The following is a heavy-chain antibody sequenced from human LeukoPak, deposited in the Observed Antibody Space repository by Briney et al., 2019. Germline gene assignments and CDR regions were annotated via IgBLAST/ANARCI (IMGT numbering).Heavy chain of an antibody. Sequence: ASVKVSCKASGGTFSSYAISWVRQATGQGLEWMGWMNPNSGNTGYAQKFQGRVTITRNTSISTAYMELSSLRSEDTAVYYCARDFWSGYYPAWGQGTLVTVSS. CDR3: ARDFWSGYYPA. CDR1: GGTFSSYA. CDR2: MNPNSGNT. D-gene: IGHD3-3*01. V-gene: IGHV1-8*03. J-gene: IGHJ5*02.